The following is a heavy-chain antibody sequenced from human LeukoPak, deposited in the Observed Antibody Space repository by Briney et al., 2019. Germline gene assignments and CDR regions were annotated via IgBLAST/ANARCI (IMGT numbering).Heavy chain of an antibody. CDR3: TTLFLTIAVAGTDY. CDR2: IKSKTDGGTT. J-gene: IGHJ4*02. Sequence: GGSLRLSCAASGFTFSNAWMSWVRQAPGKGLEWVGRIKSKTDGGTTDYAAPVKGRFTISRDDSKNSLYLQMNSLKTEDTAVYYCTTLFLTIAVAGTDYWGQGTLVTVSS. V-gene: IGHV3-15*01. CDR1: GFTFSNAW. D-gene: IGHD6-19*01.